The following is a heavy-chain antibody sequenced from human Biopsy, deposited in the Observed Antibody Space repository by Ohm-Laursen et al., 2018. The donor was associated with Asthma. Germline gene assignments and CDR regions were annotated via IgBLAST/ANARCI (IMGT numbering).Heavy chain of an antibody. CDR3: AKAERYFDWYWFPP. V-gene: IGHV3-23*01. D-gene: IGHD3-9*01. CDR1: GLTGSSYA. Sequence: SLRLSCSASGLTGSSYAMSWVRQAPGKGLERVSAISGSGGSTYYADSVKGRFTISRDNSKNTLYLQMNSLRAEDTAVYYCAKAERYFDWYWFPPWFHGPLVPVSS. J-gene: IGHJ5*02. CDR2: ISGSGGST.